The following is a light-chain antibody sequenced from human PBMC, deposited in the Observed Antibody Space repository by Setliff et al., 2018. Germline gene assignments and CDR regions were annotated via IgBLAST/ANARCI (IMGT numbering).Light chain of an antibody. Sequence: QSALTQPASVSGSPGQSITISCTGVSSAVDDYTYVSWYQQHPGRAPKLMIYEGTDRPSGVSSRFSGSKSGNTASLTISGLQAEDEADYYCSSYTSSSSLYVFGTGTRSPS. CDR2: EGT. J-gene: IGLJ1*01. CDR3: SSYTSSSSLYV. CDR1: SSAVDDYTY. V-gene: IGLV2-14*01.